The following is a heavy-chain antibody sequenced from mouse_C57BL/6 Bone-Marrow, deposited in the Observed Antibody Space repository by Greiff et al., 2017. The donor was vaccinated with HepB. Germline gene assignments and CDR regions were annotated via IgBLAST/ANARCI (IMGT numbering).Heavy chain of an antibody. J-gene: IGHJ2*01. CDR1: GYTFTSYG. V-gene: IGHV1-81*01. CDR2: IYPRSGNT. D-gene: IGHD1-1*01. CDR3: ARSQRHYYGSYDY. Sequence: QVQLKESGAELARPGASVKLSCKASGYTFTSYGISWVKQRTGQGLEWIGEIYPRSGNTYYNEKFKGKATLTADKSSSTAYMELRSLTSEDSAVYICARSQRHYYGSYDYWGQGTTLTVSS.